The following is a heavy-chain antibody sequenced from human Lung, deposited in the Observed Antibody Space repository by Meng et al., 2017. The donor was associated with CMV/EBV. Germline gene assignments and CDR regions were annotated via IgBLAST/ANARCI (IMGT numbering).Heavy chain of an antibody. D-gene: IGHD3-3*01. V-gene: IGHV1-46*01. CDR2: INPSGGST. Sequence: ASVKVSCKASGYTFTSYYMHWVRQAPGQGLEWMGIINPSGGSTSYAQKFQGRVTMTRDTSTSTVYMELSSLRSEDTAVYYCARDPRLSTYYDFWSGYKNGMDVWGQGTTVTVSS. CDR1: GYTFTSYY. J-gene: IGHJ6*02. CDR3: ARDPRLSTYYDFWSGYKNGMDV.